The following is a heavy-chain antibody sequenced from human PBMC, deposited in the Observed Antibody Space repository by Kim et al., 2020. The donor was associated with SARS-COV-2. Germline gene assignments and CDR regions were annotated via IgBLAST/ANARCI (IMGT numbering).Heavy chain of an antibody. D-gene: IGHD3-22*01. V-gene: IGHV1-3*01. CDR2: INAGNGNT. Sequence: ASVKVSCKASGYTFTSYAMHWVRQATGQRLEWMGWINAGNGNTKYSQKFQGRVTITRDTSASTAYMELSSLRSEDTAVYYCAREAGGGYDSSGYYPRRSYGMDVWGQGTTVTVSS. CDR1: GYTFTSYA. J-gene: IGHJ6*02. CDR3: AREAGGGYDSSGYYPRRSYGMDV.